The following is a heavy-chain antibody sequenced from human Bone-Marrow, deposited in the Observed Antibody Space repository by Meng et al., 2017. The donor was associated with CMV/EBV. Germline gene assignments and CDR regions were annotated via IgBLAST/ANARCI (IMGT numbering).Heavy chain of an antibody. J-gene: IGHJ4*02. CDR2: ISRSGGST. Sequence: GESLKISCAASGYSFSNYPMTWVRQAPGKGLEWVSSISRSGGSTYYADSVKGRFTISRDKSKSTLYLQMNSLRAEDTAIYYCAKDWWNSVWYVDYWGQGTLVTVSS. V-gene: IGHV3-23*01. CDR3: AKDWWNSVWYVDY. D-gene: IGHD6-19*01. CDR1: GYSFSNYP.